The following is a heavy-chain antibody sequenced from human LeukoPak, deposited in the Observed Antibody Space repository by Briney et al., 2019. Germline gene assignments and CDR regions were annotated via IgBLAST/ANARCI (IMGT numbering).Heavy chain of an antibody. CDR1: GGPFSGYY. V-gene: IGHV4-34*01. CDR2: INHSGST. J-gene: IGHJ6*03. CDR3: ARGQVGYYYYYYMDV. Sequence: SETLSLTCAVYGGPFSGYYWSWIRQPPGKGLEWIGEINHSGSTNCNPSLKSRVTISVDTSKNQFSLKLSSVTAADTAVYFCARGQVGYYYYYYMDVWGKGTTVTVSS. D-gene: IGHD1-26*01.